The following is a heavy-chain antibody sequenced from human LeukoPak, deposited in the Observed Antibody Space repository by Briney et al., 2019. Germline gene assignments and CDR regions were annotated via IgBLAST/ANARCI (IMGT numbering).Heavy chain of an antibody. CDR3: ARAYCSGGSCYISDDAFDI. D-gene: IGHD2-15*01. J-gene: IGHJ3*02. Sequence: PSETLSLTCTVSGGSITSSYWTWIRQPPGKGLEWIGYIHYIGSTNYNPSLKSRVTISVDTSKNQFSLKLSSVTAADTAVYYCARAYCSGGSCYISDDAFDIWGQGTMVTVSS. V-gene: IGHV4-59*12. CDR2: IHYIGST. CDR1: GGSITSSY.